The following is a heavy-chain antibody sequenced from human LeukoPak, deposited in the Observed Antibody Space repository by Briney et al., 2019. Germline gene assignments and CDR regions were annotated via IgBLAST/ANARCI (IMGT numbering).Heavy chain of an antibody. V-gene: IGHV4-59*01. J-gene: IGHJ4*02. CDR3: ARATAYYCIDY. Sequence: KPSETLSLTCIVSGGSITSSYWGWIRQPPGKGLEWIGYIYNSGSTNYNPSLKSRVTISVDMSKNQFSLKLSSVTAADTAVYYYARATAYYCIDYWGQGTLVTVSS. D-gene: IGHD3-16*01. CDR2: IYNSGST. CDR1: GGSITSSY.